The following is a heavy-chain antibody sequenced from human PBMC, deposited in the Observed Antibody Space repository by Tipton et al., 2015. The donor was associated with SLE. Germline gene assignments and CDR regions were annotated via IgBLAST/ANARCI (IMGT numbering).Heavy chain of an antibody. CDR3: ARSVWWLPPDYYYYMDV. Sequence: QLVQSGAEVKKPGESLKISCKGSGCSFISYWIGWVRQMPGKGLEWMGIIYPGDSDTRYSPSFQGQVTISADKSISTAYLQWSSLKASDTAMYYCARSVWWLPPDYYYYMDVWGKGTTVTVSS. J-gene: IGHJ6*03. D-gene: IGHD5-12*01. V-gene: IGHV5-51*03. CDR1: GCSFISYW. CDR2: IYPGDSDT.